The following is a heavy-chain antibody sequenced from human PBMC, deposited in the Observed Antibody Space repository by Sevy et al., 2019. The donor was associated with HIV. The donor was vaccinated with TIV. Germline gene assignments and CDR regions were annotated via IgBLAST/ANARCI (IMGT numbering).Heavy chain of an antibody. CDR3: ARGGGSGWYYFDS. CDR1: GGTISKDG. Sequence: ASVKVSCKGSGGTISKDGISWVRQAPGQGLEWMGGIISFFDMTNYAQKFQGRVTISADDSTSTVYMELSSLRFEDTAVYYCARGGGSGWYYFDSWGQGTLVTVSS. D-gene: IGHD6-19*01. CDR2: IISFFDMT. J-gene: IGHJ4*02. V-gene: IGHV1-69*13.